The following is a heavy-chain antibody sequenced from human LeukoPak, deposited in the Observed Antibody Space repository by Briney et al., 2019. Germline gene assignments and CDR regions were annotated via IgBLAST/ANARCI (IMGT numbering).Heavy chain of an antibody. V-gene: IGHV4-59*01. Sequence: SETLSLTCTVSGGSISSYCWSWIRQPPGKGLEWIGYIYYSGSTNYNPSLKSRVTISVDTSKNQFSLKLSSVTAADTAVYYCARSITMIVGEFDPWGRGTLVTVSS. D-gene: IGHD3-22*01. CDR2: IYYSGST. CDR3: ARSITMIVGEFDP. CDR1: GGSISSYC. J-gene: IGHJ2*01.